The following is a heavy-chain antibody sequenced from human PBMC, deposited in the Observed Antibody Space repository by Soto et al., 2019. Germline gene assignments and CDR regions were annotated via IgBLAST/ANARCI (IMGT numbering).Heavy chain of an antibody. D-gene: IGHD6-19*01. CDR2: IIPILGIA. J-gene: IGHJ5*02. CDR1: GGTFSSYT. V-gene: IGHV1-69*02. CDR3: ARAYSSGWYGLDP. Sequence: QVQLVQSGAEVKKPGSSVKVSCKASGGTFSSYTISWVRQAPGQGLEWMGRIIPILGIANYAQKFQGRVTITAYKATSPAYMELSSMGSEDTAVYYCARAYSSGWYGLDPWGQGTLVTVSS.